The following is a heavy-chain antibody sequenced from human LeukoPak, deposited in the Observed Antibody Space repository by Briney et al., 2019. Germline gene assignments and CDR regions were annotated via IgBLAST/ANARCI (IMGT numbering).Heavy chain of an antibody. J-gene: IGHJ3*02. D-gene: IGHD2-15*01. V-gene: IGHV3-7*01. CDR1: GFTFRHYW. CDR3: AREDMWAFDM. CDR2: IKPDGSDK. Sequence: PGGSLRLSCAASGFTFRHYWMSCVRQAPGKGLEWVANIKPDGSDKYYIDSVKGRFTISRDNAKNTLYLHMDSLRAEDTAVYNCAREDMWAFDMWGQGTMVTVSS.